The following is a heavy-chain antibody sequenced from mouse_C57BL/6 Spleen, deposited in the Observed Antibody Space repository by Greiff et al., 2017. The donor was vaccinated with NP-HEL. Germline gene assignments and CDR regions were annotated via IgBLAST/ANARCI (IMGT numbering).Heavy chain of an antibody. V-gene: IGHV1-64*01. Sequence: VQLQQSGAELVKPGASVKLSCKASGYTFTSYWMHWVKQRPGQGLEWIGMIHPNSGSTNYNEKFKSKATLTVDKSSSTAYMQLSSLTAEDTAVYYCARRRYLLGAMDYWGKGTSVTVSS. CDR3: ARRRYLLGAMDY. CDR1: GYTFTSYW. D-gene: IGHD2-1*01. CDR2: IHPNSGST. J-gene: IGHJ4*01.